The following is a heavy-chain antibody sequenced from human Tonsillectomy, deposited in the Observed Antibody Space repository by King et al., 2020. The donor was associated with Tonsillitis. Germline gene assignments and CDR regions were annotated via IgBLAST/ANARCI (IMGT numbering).Heavy chain of an antibody. V-gene: IGHV3-30*01. Sequence: VQLVESGGGVVQPGRSLRLSCAASGFTFSSYAMHWVRQAPGKGLEWVAVISYDGSNKYYADSVKGRFTISRDNSKNTLYLQMNSLRAEDTAVYYCAGDHSWELLVFDYWGQGTLVTVSS. CDR2: ISYDGSNK. CDR3: AGDHSWELLVFDY. J-gene: IGHJ4*02. CDR1: GFTFSSYA. D-gene: IGHD1-26*01.